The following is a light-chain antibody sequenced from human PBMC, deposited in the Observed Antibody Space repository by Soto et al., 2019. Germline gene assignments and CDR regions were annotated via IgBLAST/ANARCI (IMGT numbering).Light chain of an antibody. CDR1: QSVNSN. J-gene: IGKJ2*01. Sequence: EIVMTHSPATLSVPPGERATLSCRATQSVNSNLAWYQQKPGQAPRLLIDGASTRVAGIPARFTGSGSGKEYSVTISSLQSEDFAVYYYQQYNNRPPDTFGQGTKLEIK. V-gene: IGKV3-15*01. CDR3: QQYNNRPPDT. CDR2: GAS.